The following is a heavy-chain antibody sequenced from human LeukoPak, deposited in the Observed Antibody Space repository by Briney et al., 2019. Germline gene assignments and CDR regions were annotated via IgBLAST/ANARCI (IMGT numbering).Heavy chain of an antibody. CDR3: ARVPDITARPCDT. CDR1: GGSFSGYY. V-gene: IGHV4-34*01. D-gene: IGHD1-1*01. Sequence: PSETLSLTYAVYGGSFSGYYWTLIRQTPGKGLEWIGEISHTGLTGSNPSLKSRVTIFVDSSKKQFSLRMTSVTAADTGVYYCARVPDITARPCDTWGPGTLVTVSS. J-gene: IGHJ5*02. CDR2: ISHTGLT.